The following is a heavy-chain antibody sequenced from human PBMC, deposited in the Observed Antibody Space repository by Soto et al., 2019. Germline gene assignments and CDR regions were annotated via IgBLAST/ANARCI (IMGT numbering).Heavy chain of an antibody. D-gene: IGHD6-13*01. CDR3: ARDGSSWYGHYYYYYGMDV. J-gene: IGHJ6*02. Sequence: QVQLQESGPGLVKPSETLSLTCTVSGGSISSYYWSWIRQPPGKGLEWIGYIYYSGSTNYNPSLKSRVTISVDTSKNQFSLKLSSVTAADTAVYYCARDGSSWYGHYYYYYGMDVWGQGTTVTVSS. V-gene: IGHV4-59*01. CDR2: IYYSGST. CDR1: GGSISSYY.